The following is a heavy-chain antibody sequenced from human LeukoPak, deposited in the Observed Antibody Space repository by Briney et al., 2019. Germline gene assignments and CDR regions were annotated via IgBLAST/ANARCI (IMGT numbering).Heavy chain of an antibody. CDR1: GFTFSSYA. J-gene: IGHJ5*02. Sequence: GGSLRLSCAASGFTFSSYAMSWVRRAPGKGLEWVSAISGSGGSTYYADSVKGRFTISRDNSKNTLYLQMNSLRAEDTAVYYCARDVDTSNHMSIFDPWGQGTLVTVSS. D-gene: IGHD2-21*01. CDR2: ISGSGGST. CDR3: ARDVDTSNHMSIFDP. V-gene: IGHV3-23*01.